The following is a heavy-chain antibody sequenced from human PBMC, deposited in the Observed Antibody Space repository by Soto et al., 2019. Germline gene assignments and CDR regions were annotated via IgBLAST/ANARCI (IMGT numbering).Heavy chain of an antibody. CDR2: IIPIFGTA. CDR3: ARDTLGGGGSLFDY. CDR1: GGTFSSYA. V-gene: IGHV1-69*13. D-gene: IGHD2-15*01. J-gene: IGHJ4*02. Sequence: SVKVSCKASGGTFSSYAISWVRQAPGQGLEWMGGIIPIFGTANYAQKFQGRVTITADESTSTAYMELSSLRSEDTAVYYCARDTLGGGGSLFDYWGQGTLVTVSS.